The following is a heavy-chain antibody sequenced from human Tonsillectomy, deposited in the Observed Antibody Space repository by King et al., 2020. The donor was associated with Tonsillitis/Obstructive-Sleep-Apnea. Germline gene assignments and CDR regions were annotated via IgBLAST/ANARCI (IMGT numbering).Heavy chain of an antibody. D-gene: IGHD3-9*01. CDR3: VRGDILTGRIDYYYGMYV. Sequence: VQLQQGGAGLLKPSETLSLTCAVYGGSFSGYYWSWIRQPPGKGREWIGEINHSGSTNYNPSLKSRVTISVDTSKNQLSLMLSSVTAADTAVYYCVRGDILTGRIDYYYGMYVWGQGTTVTVSS. V-gene: IGHV4-34*01. CDR1: GGSFSGYY. CDR2: INHSGST. J-gene: IGHJ6*02.